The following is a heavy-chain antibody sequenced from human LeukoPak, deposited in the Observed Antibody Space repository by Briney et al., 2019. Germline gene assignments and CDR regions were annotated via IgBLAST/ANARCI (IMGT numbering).Heavy chain of an antibody. CDR2: ISGSGGST. Sequence: GGTLRLSCAASGFTFSSYGMSWVRQAPGKGLEWVSAISGSGGSTYYADSVKGRFTISRDNAKNSLYLQMNSLRAEDTAVYYCARVAEGGAFDIWGQGTMVTVSS. CDR3: ARVAEGGAFDI. J-gene: IGHJ3*02. CDR1: GFTFSSYG. D-gene: IGHD1-26*01. V-gene: IGHV3-23*01.